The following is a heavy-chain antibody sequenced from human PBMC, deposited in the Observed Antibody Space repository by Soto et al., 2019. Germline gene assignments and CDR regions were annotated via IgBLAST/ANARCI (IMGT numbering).Heavy chain of an antibody. J-gene: IGHJ4*02. V-gene: IGHV3-23*01. D-gene: IGHD1-26*01. CDR1: GFTCSSDA. CDR2: ISGSGGST. CDR3: AREGGLVGYTSSFDY. Sequence: RLSCAASGFTCSSDAMNWVRQAPGKGLEWDSAISGSGGSTYYADSVKGRFTISRDNAENSLYLQMDSLRAEDTAVYYCAREGGLVGYTSSFDYWGRGTLVTVSS.